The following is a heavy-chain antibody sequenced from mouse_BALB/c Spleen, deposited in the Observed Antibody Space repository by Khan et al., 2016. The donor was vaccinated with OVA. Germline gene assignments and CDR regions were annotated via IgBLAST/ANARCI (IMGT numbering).Heavy chain of an antibody. Sequence: VQLKESGAELVRPGALVKLSCKASGFNIEDYYMNWVKQRPEQGLEWIGWIDPENGDTIYDPKFQGKASVTADTSSNTAYLQLSSLTSEDTAVYYGARRGYGNYWFAYWGQGTLVTVSA. CDR3: ARRGYGNYWFAY. V-gene: IGHV14-1*02. CDR1: GFNIEDYY. D-gene: IGHD2-1*01. CDR2: IDPENGDT. J-gene: IGHJ3*01.